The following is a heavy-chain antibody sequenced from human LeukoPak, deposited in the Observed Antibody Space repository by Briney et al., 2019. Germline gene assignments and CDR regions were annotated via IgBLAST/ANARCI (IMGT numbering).Heavy chain of an antibody. D-gene: IGHD3-10*01. J-gene: IGHJ5*02. CDR1: GFTFSSYA. CDR3: STDYTHGGA. CDR2: IGTGTLR. V-gene: IGHV3-21*05. Sequence: KPGGSLRLSCAASGFTFSSYAMSWVRQAPGKGLEWVSFIGTGTLRSYADSVKGRFTISRDNAKNSLYLQMNSLRAEDTAVYYCSTDYTHGGAWGQGTLVTVSS.